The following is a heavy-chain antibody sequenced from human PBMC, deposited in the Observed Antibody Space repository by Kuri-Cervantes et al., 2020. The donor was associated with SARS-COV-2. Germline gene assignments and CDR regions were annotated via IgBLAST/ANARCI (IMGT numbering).Heavy chain of an antibody. CDR1: GFTFSSYG. V-gene: IGHV3-73*01. J-gene: IGHJ4*02. CDR3: TTLIDY. CDR2: VRDKANNYAT. Sequence: GESLKISCAASGFTFSSYGMNWVRQAPGKGLEWVGRVRDKANNYATAYAASVKGRFTISRDDSKNMAYLQMNSLKTEDTAVYYCTTLIDYWGQGALVTVSS.